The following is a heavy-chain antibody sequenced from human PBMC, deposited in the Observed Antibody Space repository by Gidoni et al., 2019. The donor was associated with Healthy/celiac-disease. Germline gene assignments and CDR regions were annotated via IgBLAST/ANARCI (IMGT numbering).Heavy chain of an antibody. V-gene: IGHV3-23*01. Sequence: EVQPLESGGGSVQPGGCVRLSCEASGFTFSSYAMRWVRQAPGTGLEWVSAISGRGGRTYYAASVKGRFTISRDNSKTTLYLQMNSLRAEDTAVYYCANLKGEIAAAGGYWGQGTLVTVSS. CDR3: ANLKGEIAAAGGY. J-gene: IGHJ4*02. D-gene: IGHD6-13*01. CDR2: ISGRGGRT. CDR1: GFTFSSYA.